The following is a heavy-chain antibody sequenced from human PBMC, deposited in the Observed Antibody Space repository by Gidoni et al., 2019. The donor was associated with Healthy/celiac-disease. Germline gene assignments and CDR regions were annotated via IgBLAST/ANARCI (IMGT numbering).Heavy chain of an antibody. Sequence: QVQLQESGPGLVKPSQTLSLPCTVSGGSIRSGGYYWSWIRQHPGKGLEWIGYIYYSGSTYYNPSLKSRVTISVDTSKNQFSLKLSSVTAADTAVYYCARAPPALYGDYDAVWFDPWGQGTLVTVSS. CDR2: IYYSGST. J-gene: IGHJ5*02. D-gene: IGHD4-17*01. CDR3: ARAPPALYGDYDAVWFDP. CDR1: GGSIRSGGYY. V-gene: IGHV4-31*03.